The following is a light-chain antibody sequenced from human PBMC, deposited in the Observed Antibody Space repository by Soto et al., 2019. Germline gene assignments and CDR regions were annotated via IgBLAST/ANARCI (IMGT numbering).Light chain of an antibody. CDR2: AAS. V-gene: IGKV1-39*01. J-gene: IGKJ1*01. CDR3: HQTFIAPAT. CDR1: ENINNC. Sequence: DIQMTQSPSSLSASVGDRVTLTCRASENINNCLSWFQQKPGQAPKLLIYAASTLQSGVPSRFSGSGSGTDFVLTIDSLQPEDFATYYCHQTFIAPATFGQGTKV.